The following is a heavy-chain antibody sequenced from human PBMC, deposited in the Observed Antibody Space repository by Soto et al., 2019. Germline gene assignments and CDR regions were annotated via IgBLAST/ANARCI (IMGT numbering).Heavy chain of an antibody. CDR1: GYTFTTYG. D-gene: IGHD2-2*01. CDR2: ISAYSGST. V-gene: IGHV1-18*01. Sequence: QVQLVQSGAEVKKPGASVKVSCKASGYTFTTYGISWVRQAPGQGLEWMGWISAYSGSTKFAQKFQGRVTMTTDTSTTTAYMDLRSLTSDDTAVYYCARDFTKSTSWPYYFDYWGQGNLVTVSS. J-gene: IGHJ4*02. CDR3: ARDFTKSTSWPYYFDY.